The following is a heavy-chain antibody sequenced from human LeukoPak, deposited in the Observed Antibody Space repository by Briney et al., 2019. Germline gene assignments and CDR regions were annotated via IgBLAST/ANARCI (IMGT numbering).Heavy chain of an antibody. D-gene: IGHD5-24*01. V-gene: IGHV1-3*01. CDR2: INAGNGNT. Sequence: ASVNVSCKASGYTFTSYAMHWVRQAPGQRLEWMGWINAGNGNTKYSQKFQGRVTITRDTSASTAYMELSSLRSEDTAVYYCARDSEFYDGSNYTYYFDLWGQGTLVTVSS. J-gene: IGHJ4*02. CDR3: ARDSEFYDGSNYTYYFDL. CDR1: GYTFTSYA.